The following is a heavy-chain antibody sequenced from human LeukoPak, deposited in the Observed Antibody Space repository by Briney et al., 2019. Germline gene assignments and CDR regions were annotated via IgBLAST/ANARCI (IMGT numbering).Heavy chain of an antibody. CDR1: EFTLTSYA. V-gene: IGHV3-30-3*01. CDR3: ARDLGPTYCILDY. J-gene: IGHJ4*02. CDR2: ISYDGSNR. D-gene: IGHD3-16*01. Sequence: PGGSLRLSCAASEFTLTSYAFHLVRQAPGKGLEWIAFISYDGSNRFYADSVKGRFTISRDNSKNTLYLQMNSLRAEDTAVYYCARDLGPTYCILDYWGQGTLVTVSS.